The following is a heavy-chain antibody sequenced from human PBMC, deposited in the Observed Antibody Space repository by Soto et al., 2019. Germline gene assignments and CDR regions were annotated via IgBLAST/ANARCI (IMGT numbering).Heavy chain of an antibody. CDR2: VKSVGSST. V-gene: IGHV3-74*01. D-gene: IGHD6-19*01. Sequence: EVQLVESGGGLVQPGGSLRLSCAASVFTFSSYWMHWVRQAPGKGLVWVSRVKSVGSSTSYADSVKGRFTICRDIAKNTLYLQMNSLRAEDTAVYYCARGAKGQWLVDDWGQGTLVTVSS. J-gene: IGHJ4*02. CDR1: VFTFSSYW. CDR3: ARGAKGQWLVDD.